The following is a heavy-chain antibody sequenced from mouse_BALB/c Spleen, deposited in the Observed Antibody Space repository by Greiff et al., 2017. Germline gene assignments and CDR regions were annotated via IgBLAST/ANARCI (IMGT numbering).Heavy chain of an antibody. CDR3: VSSYYAMDY. CDR1: GFTFNTYA. Sequence: DVKLVESGGGLVQPKGSLKLSCAASGFTFNTYAMNWVRQAPGKGLEWVARIRSKSNNYASYYAVSVRDRFTISRDDSQIMLYLQMNKFKTEDTAMYYRVSSYYAMDYWGQGTSVTVSS. V-gene: IGHV10-1*02. CDR2: IRSKSNNYAS. J-gene: IGHJ4*01.